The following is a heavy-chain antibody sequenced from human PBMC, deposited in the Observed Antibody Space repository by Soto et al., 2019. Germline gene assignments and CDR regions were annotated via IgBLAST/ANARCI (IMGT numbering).Heavy chain of an antibody. V-gene: IGHV3-30-3*01. CDR1: GFTFSSYA. Sequence: GGSLRLSCAASGFTFSSYAMHWVRQAPGKGLEWVAVISYDGSNKYYADSVKGRFTISRDNSKNTLYLQMNSLRAEDTAVYYCATLPQYYDFWSGSDYYYGMDVWGQGTTVTVSS. J-gene: IGHJ6*02. CDR2: ISYDGSNK. CDR3: ATLPQYYDFWSGSDYYYGMDV. D-gene: IGHD3-3*01.